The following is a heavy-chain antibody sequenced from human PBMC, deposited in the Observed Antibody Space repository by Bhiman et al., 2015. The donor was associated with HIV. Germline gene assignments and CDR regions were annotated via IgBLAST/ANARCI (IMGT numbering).Heavy chain of an antibody. D-gene: IGHD2-8*02. Sequence: EVRLVESGGGLIQWGGSLRLSCAASGLTFSNYDMHWVRQATGKGLEWVAGIGVAGDTNYLGSVKGRFTISRENAKNSLYLQMNSLRVGDTAVYYCAKSGLFVLVVYAPDVLDIWGQGTMVTVSS. CDR2: IGVAGDT. CDR1: GLTFSNYD. J-gene: IGHJ3*02. V-gene: IGHV3-13*01. CDR3: AKSGLFVLVVYAPDVLDI.